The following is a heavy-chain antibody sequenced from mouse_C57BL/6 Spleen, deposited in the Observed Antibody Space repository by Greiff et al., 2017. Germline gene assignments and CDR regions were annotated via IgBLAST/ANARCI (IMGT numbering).Heavy chain of an antibody. V-gene: IGHV1-64*01. CDR3: SRIYYDPPFDY. J-gene: IGHJ2*01. CDR1: GYTFTSYW. CDR2: IHPHSGST. Sequence: QVQLKQPGAELVKPGASVTLSCKASGYTFTSYWMHWVKQRPGQGLAWIGMIHPHSGSTNYNEKFKSKATLTVDKYYRPAYMQISSLNSEDFAVYYCSRIYYDPPFDYRGQGTTPPVSS. D-gene: IGHD2-4*01.